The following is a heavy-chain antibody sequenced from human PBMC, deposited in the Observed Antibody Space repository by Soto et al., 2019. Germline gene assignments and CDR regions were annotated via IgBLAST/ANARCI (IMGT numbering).Heavy chain of an antibody. V-gene: IGHV1-69*13. CDR2: IIPIFGTA. D-gene: IGHD5-18*01. Sequence: GASVKVSCKASGGTFSSYAISWVRQAPGQGLEWTGGIIPIFGTANYAQKFQGRVTITADESTSTAYMELSSLRSEDTAVYYCARGYSYALYYFDYWGQGTLVTVSS. J-gene: IGHJ4*02. CDR3: ARGYSYALYYFDY. CDR1: GGTFSSYA.